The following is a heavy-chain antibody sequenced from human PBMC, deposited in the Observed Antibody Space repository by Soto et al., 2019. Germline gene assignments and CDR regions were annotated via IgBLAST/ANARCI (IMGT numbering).Heavy chain of an antibody. Sequence: EVQLVESGGGLIQPGGSLKLSCAASGFTVGNNYMSWVRQAPGQGLEWVSLIYSTGTTKYADSVKGRFTVSRDNAKNTLYLQMNSLRAEDTDVYYCAKEVRGSGSHYKSFGYWGQGTLVTVS. D-gene: IGHD3-10*01. CDR1: GFTVGNNY. CDR2: IYSTGTT. J-gene: IGHJ4*02. V-gene: IGHV3-53*01. CDR3: AKEVRGSGSHYKSFGY.